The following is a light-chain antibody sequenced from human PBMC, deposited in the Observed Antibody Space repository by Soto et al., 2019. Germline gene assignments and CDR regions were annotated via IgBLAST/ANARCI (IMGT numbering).Light chain of an antibody. Sequence: EVVLTQSPGTLSLSPGERATLSCRASQSVTNNYLAWYQQRPGLAPRLLIYGASTRTAGIPDRFTGSGSGTDITLTISRLEPEDFAVYYCQQYGTSRTFGQGTKVDIK. J-gene: IGKJ1*01. V-gene: IGKV3-20*01. CDR3: QQYGTSRT. CDR1: QSVTNNY. CDR2: GAS.